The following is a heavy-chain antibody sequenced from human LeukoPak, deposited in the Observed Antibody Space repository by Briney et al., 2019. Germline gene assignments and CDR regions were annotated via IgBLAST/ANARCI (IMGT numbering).Heavy chain of an antibody. D-gene: IGHD6-13*01. J-gene: IGHJ4*02. V-gene: IGHV1-2*02. Sequence: GASVKVSCKASGYTFTGYYMHWVRQAPGQGLEWMGWINPNSGGTNYAQKVQGRVTMTRDTSISTAYMELSRLRSDDTAVYYCARVAARQQLAHFDYWGQGTLVTVSS. CDR2: INPNSGGT. CDR3: ARVAARQQLAHFDY. CDR1: GYTFTGYY.